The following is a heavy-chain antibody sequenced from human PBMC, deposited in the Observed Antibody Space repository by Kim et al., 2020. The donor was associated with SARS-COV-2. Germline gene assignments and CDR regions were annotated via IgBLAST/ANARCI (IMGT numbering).Heavy chain of an antibody. CDR1: GGSFSGYY. CDR3: ARGWGPGYCSSTSCSLSLIRLDY. V-gene: IGHV4-34*01. J-gene: IGHJ4*02. CDR2: INHSGST. Sequence: SETLSLTCAVYGGSFSGYYWSWIRQPPGKGLEWIGEINHSGSTNYNPSLKSRVTISVDTSKNQFSLKLSSVTAADTAVYYCARGWGPGYCSSTSCSLSLIRLDYWGQGTLVTVSS. D-gene: IGHD2-2*01.